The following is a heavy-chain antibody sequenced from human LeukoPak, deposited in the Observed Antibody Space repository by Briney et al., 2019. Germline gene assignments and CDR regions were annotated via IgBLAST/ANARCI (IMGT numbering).Heavy chain of an antibody. J-gene: IGHJ4*02. CDR3: ARDQWSTVTHGLYFDY. CDR1: GYTFTSYA. D-gene: IGHD4-17*01. V-gene: IGHV1-3*01. CDR2: INAGNGNT. Sequence: ASVKVSCKASGYTFTSYAMHWVRQAPGQRLEWMGWINAGNGNTKYSQKFQGRVTITRDTSASTAYMELSSLRSEDTAVCYCARDQWSTVTHGLYFDYWGQGTLVTVSS.